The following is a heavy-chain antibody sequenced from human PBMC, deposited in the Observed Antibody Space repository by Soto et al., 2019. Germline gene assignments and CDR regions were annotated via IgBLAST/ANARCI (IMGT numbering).Heavy chain of an antibody. J-gene: IGHJ4*02. Sequence: EVQLLESGGGLIQPGGSLRLSCAASGFTFGTYGMGWVRQAPGKGLEWVSTITGGNTYYAASVKGRFTISRDNYKNTLYLQMSSLRAEDTALYYCAKDKERRGYDSAFDSWGQGTLVTVSS. V-gene: IGHV3-23*01. CDR1: GFTFGTYG. CDR3: AKDKERRGYDSAFDS. CDR2: ITGGNT. D-gene: IGHD3-3*01.